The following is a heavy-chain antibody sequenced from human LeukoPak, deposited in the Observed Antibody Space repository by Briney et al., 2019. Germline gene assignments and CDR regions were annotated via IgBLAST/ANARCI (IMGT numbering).Heavy chain of an antibody. J-gene: IGHJ6*02. Sequence: GGSLRLSCAASGFTFSSYAMHWVRQAPGKGLEWVAVISYDGSNKYYADSVKGRFTISRDNSKNTLYLQMNSLRAEDTAVYYCARDQNTAMDFGAAPYYYYYGMDVWGQGTTVTVSS. CDR1: GFTFSSYA. CDR2: ISYDGSNK. V-gene: IGHV3-30-3*01. CDR3: ARDQNTAMDFGAAPYYYYYGMDV. D-gene: IGHD5-18*01.